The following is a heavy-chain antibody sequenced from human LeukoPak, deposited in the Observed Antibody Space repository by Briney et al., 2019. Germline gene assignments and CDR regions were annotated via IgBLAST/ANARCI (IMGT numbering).Heavy chain of an antibody. Sequence: SETLSLTCTVSGGSINSYYWSWIRQPPGKGLECIGYIHYTGSTNYNPSLKSRVTISVDTSKNQFSLKLSSVTAADTAVYYCARLMDTAMVPWYFDLWGRGTLVTVSS. CDR3: ARLMDTAMVPWYFDL. CDR1: GGSINSYY. J-gene: IGHJ2*01. CDR2: IHYTGST. V-gene: IGHV4-59*12. D-gene: IGHD5-18*01.